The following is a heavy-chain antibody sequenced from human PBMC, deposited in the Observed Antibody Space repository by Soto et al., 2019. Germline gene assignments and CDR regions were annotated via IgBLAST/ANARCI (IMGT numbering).Heavy chain of an antibody. CDR2: ISAYNGDT. J-gene: IGHJ4*02. V-gene: IGHV1-18*04. CDR1: GYTFRSYG. D-gene: IGHD3-22*01. CDR3: AREWSRYHDNSGLIWWY. Sequence: ASVKVSCKASGYTFRSYGISWVRQAPGQGLEWVGWISAYNGDTHYAPKFQDRITLTTETSTDTAYMELRSLRLDDTAVYYCAREWSRYHDNSGLIWWYCGQRSLVTVAS.